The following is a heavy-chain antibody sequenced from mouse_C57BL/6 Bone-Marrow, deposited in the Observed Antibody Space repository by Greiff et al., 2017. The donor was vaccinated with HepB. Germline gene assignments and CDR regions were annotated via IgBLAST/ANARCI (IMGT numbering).Heavy chain of an antibody. V-gene: IGHV1-69*01. CDR3: ARGTTVVATPAWFAY. Sequence: QVQLQQPGAELVMPGASVKLSCKASGYTFTSYWMHWVKQRPGQGLERIGEIDPSDSYTNYNQKFKGKSTLTVDKSSSTAYMQLSSLTSEDSAVYYCARGTTVVATPAWFAYWGQGTLVTVSA. J-gene: IGHJ3*01. D-gene: IGHD1-1*01. CDR1: GYTFTSYW. CDR2: IDPSDSYT.